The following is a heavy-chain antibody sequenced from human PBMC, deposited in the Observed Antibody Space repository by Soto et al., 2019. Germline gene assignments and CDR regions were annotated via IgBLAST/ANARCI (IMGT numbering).Heavy chain of an antibody. Sequence: ASVKVSCKASGGTFSSYAISWVRQAPGQGLEWMGGIIPIFGTANYAQKFQGRVTITADESTSTAYMELSSLRSEDTAVYYCAGSRISLGGGFDIWGQGTMVTVSS. V-gene: IGHV1-69*13. CDR3: AGSRISLGGGFDI. D-gene: IGHD3-16*01. J-gene: IGHJ3*02. CDR2: IIPIFGTA. CDR1: GGTFSSYA.